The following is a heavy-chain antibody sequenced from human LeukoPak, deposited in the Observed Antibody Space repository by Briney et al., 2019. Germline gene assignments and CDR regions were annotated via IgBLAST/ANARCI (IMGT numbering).Heavy chain of an antibody. CDR2: ISAYNGNT. J-gene: IGHJ3*02. Sequence: ASVKVSCKASGGTFSSYAISWVRQAPGQGLEWMGWISAYNGNTNYAQKLQGRVTMTTDTSTSTAYMELRSLRSDDTAVYYCARDHDYGDLDAFDIWGQGTMVTVSS. D-gene: IGHD4-17*01. CDR1: GGTFSSYA. V-gene: IGHV1-18*01. CDR3: ARDHDYGDLDAFDI.